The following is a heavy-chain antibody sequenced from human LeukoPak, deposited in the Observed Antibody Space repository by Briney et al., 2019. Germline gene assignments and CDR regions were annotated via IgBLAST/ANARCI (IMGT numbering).Heavy chain of an antibody. CDR1: GFTVSSNY. J-gene: IGHJ4*02. V-gene: IGHV3-66*01. CDR3: ASLAVAGGGDY. CDR2: IYSGGST. D-gene: IGHD6-19*01. Sequence: GGSLRLSCAASGFTVSSNYMSWVRQAPGKGPEWVSVIYSGGSTYYADSVKGRFTISRDNSKNTLYLQMNSLRAEDTAVYYCASLAVAGGGDYWGQGTLVTVSS.